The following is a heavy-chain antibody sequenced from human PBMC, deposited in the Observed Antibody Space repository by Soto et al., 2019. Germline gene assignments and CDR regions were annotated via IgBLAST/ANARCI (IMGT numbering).Heavy chain of an antibody. V-gene: IGHV1-2*02. CDR3: ARGKTAHSSGYYGY. D-gene: IGHD3-22*01. CDR2: INPSSGGT. Sequence: ASVKVSCKASGYTFTGYYMHWVRQAPGQGLEWMGWINPSSGGTNYAQKFQGRVTMTRDTSISTAYMELSRLRSDDTAVYYCARGKTAHSSGYYGYWGQGTLVTVSS. J-gene: IGHJ4*02. CDR1: GYTFTGYY.